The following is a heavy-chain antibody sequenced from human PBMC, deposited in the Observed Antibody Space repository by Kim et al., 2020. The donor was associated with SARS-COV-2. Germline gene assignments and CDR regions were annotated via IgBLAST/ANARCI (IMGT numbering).Heavy chain of an antibody. J-gene: IGHJ3*02. Sequence: YYADSVKGRFTISRDNSKNTLYLQMNSLRAEDTAVYYCARDLNSDGAFDIWGQGTMVTVSS. V-gene: IGHV3-33*01. CDR3: ARDLNSDGAFDI. D-gene: IGHD1-26*01.